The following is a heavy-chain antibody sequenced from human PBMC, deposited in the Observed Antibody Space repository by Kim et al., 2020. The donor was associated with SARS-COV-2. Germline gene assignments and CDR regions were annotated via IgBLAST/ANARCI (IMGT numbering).Heavy chain of an antibody. J-gene: IGHJ6*02. V-gene: IGHV3-33*01. D-gene: IGHD6-13*01. Sequence: AASGKGRFNITGDNSKNTLYLKMNSLRAEDTAVYYCARDRQKLVRGMDVWGQGTTVTVSS. CDR3: ARDRQKLVRGMDV.